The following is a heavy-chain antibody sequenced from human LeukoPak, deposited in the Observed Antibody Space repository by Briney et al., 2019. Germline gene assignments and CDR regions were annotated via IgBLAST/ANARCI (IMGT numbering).Heavy chain of an antibody. CDR2: IYYSEST. J-gene: IGHJ3*02. V-gene: IGHV4-59*08. Sequence: KASETLSLTCTVSGGSISSYYWSWIRQPPGKGLEWIGYIYYSESTNYNPSLKSRVTISVDTSKNQFSLKLSSVTAADTAVYYCARQSSYYDILTGYYNDAFDIWGQGTMVTVSS. D-gene: IGHD3-9*01. CDR3: ARQSSYYDILTGYYNDAFDI. CDR1: GGSISSYY.